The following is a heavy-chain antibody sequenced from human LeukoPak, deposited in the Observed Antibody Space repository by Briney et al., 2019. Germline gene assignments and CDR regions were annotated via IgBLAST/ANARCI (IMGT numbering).Heavy chain of an antibody. CDR2: ISGSGGST. CDR1: GFTFSSYA. V-gene: IGHV3-23*01. Sequence: GGSLRLSCAASGFTFSSYAMSWVRQAPGKGLEWVSAISGSGGSTYYVDSVKGRFTISRDNSKNTLYLQMNSLGHEETAVYYCAKQGEWQLVPRGYFDYWGQGTLVTVSS. CDR3: AKQGEWQLVPRGYFDY. D-gene: IGHD6-6*01. J-gene: IGHJ4*02.